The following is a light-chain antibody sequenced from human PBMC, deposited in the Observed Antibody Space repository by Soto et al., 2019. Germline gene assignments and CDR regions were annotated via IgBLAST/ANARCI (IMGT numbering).Light chain of an antibody. J-gene: IGLJ3*02. CDR2: SNS. Sequence: QSVLTQPPSASGTPGQRVTISCSGSSSNIGSNYVYWYQQLPGTAPTLLIYSNSQRPSGVPDRFSGSKSGTSASLAISWLRSEDEADYYCAAWDDSLSGRVFGGWTKLTVL. CDR1: SSNIGSNY. CDR3: AAWDDSLSGRV. V-gene: IGLV1-47*02.